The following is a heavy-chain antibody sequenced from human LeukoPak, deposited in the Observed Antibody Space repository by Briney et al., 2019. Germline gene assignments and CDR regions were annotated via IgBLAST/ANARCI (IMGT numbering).Heavy chain of an antibody. CDR2: INPSGGST. CDR1: GYTFTSYY. V-gene: IGHV1-46*01. J-gene: IGHJ3*02. D-gene: IGHD2-2*01. Sequence: ASVKVSCKASGYTFTSYYMHWVRQAPGQGLEWMGIINPSGGSTSYAQKFQGRVTMTRDTSTSTVYMELSSLRSEDTAVYYCARDEGLESYQPDDAFGIWGQGTMVTVSS. CDR3: ARDEGLESYQPDDAFGI.